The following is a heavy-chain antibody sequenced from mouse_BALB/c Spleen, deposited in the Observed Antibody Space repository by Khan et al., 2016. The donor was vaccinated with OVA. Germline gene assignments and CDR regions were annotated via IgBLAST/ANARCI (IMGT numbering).Heavy chain of an antibody. J-gene: IGHJ3*01. CDR3: AMGRTY. CDR2: ISYSGRT. CDR1: GYSITSDYA. D-gene: IGHD4-1*01. V-gene: IGHV3-2*02. Sequence: EVQLVESGPGLVKPSQSLSLTCTVTGYSITSDYAWNWIRQFPGNKLEWMGYISYSGRTSYNPSPKSRISVTRDTSKNQFFLQLNSVTTEDTATYYCAMGRTYWGQGTLVTVSA.